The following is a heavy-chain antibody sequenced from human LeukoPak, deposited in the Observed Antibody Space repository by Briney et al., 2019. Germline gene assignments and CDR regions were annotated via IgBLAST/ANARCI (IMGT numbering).Heavy chain of an antibody. CDR2: ISGGSGST. J-gene: IGHJ4*02. Sequence: PGGSLRLSCAASGFTFSSYAMSWVRQSPGKGLEWVSAISGGSGSTYYAYYTDSVRGRFTISRDNSKNTLYLQMNSLRVENTAVYFCAKFNDILTGYFDYWGQGTLVTVSS. D-gene: IGHD3-9*01. CDR3: AKFNDILTGYFDY. V-gene: IGHV3-23*01. CDR1: GFTFSSYA.